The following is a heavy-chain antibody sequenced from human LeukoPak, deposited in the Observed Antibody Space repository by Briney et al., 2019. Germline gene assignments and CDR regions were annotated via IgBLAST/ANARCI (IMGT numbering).Heavy chain of an antibody. J-gene: IGHJ5*02. D-gene: IGHD2-2*01. CDR2: MNPNSGNT. CDR3: ARVLSEPAALYSLDP. V-gene: IGHV1-8*03. Sequence: ASVKVSCKASGYTFTSYDINWVRQATGQGLEWMGWMNPNSGNTDYAQKFQGRVTITRNTSISTAYMELSSLRSEDTAVYYCARVLSEPAALYSLDPWGQGTLVTVSS. CDR1: GYTFTSYD.